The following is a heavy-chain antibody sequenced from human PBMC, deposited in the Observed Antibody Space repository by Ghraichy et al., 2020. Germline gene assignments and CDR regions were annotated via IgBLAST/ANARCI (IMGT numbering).Heavy chain of an antibody. Sequence: GGSLRLSCAASGFTFSDAWMSWVRLAPGRGLEWIGRIKSKKDGGTPDYAESVKGGFTISRDDSKNALYLQINSLKTDDSAVYYCTTDFLAHNYFDFWGQGTLVTVST. CDR1: GFTFSDAW. V-gene: IGHV3-15*01. J-gene: IGHJ4*02. D-gene: IGHD5-24*01. CDR3: TTDFLAHNYFDF. CDR2: IKSKKDGGTP.